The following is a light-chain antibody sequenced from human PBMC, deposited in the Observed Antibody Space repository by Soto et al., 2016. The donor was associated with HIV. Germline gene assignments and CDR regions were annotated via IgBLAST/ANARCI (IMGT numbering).Light chain of an antibody. Sequence: DIQMTQSPSSLSASVGDRVTITCRASQGIINYLTWFQQKPGKAPKSLIYGASSLHSGVPSKFSGSGTGTYFTLTINNLQPEDFATYYCQQYYAFPPTFGQGTKLEVK. CDR1: QGIINY. CDR3: QQYYAFPPT. J-gene: IGKJ2*01. CDR2: GAS. V-gene: IGKV1-16*02.